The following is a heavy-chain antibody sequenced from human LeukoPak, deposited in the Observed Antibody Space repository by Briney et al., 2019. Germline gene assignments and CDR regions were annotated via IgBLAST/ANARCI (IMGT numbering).Heavy chain of an antibody. CDR2: IRYDGSNN. CDR3: ARSLIGIHAFDY. Sequence: GGSLRLSCAASGFTFSSYGVHWVRQAPGKGLEWVAFIRYDGSNNYYADSVKGRFTISRDNSKNTLYLQMNSLRAEDTAVYYCARSLIGIHAFDYWGQGTLVTVSS. CDR1: GFTFSSYG. V-gene: IGHV3-30*02. J-gene: IGHJ4*02. D-gene: IGHD5-18*01.